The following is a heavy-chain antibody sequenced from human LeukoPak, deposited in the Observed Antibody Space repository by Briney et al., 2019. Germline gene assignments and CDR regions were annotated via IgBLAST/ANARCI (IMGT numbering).Heavy chain of an antibody. CDR2: ISSSGSTI. CDR1: GFTSSSYE. J-gene: IGHJ4*02. CDR3: ARTLPYCSGGSCYSGGGYFDY. Sequence: PGGSLRLSCAASGFTSSSYEMNWVRQAPGKGLEWVSYISSSGSTIYYADSVKGRFTISRDNAKNSLYLQMNSLRAEDTAVYYCARTLPYCSGGSCYSGGGYFDYWGQGTLVTVSS. D-gene: IGHD2-15*01. V-gene: IGHV3-48*03.